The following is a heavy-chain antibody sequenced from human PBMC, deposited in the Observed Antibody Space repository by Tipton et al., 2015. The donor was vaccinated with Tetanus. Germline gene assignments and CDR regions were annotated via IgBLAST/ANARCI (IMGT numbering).Heavy chain of an antibody. CDR2: VWYDGSKQ. D-gene: IGHD3-3*01. CDR1: GFTFNGYG. Sequence: SLRLSCAASGFTFNGYGMHWVSQAPGKGLEWMALVWYDGSKQYYADSVKGRFTISRDNSKNTVDLQMNNLRDEDTAVYYCARERSLEGLGPFDSWGQGTLLAVS. J-gene: IGHJ4*02. V-gene: IGHV3-33*01. CDR3: ARERSLEGLGPFDS.